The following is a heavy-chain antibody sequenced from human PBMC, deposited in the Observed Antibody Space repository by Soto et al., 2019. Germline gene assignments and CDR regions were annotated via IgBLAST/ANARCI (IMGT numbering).Heavy chain of an antibody. CDR3: ASIIQGDMDIAAAGTERVFNYYGMDV. V-gene: IGHV1-69*13. Sequence: SVKVSCKASGGTFSSYAINWVRQAPGQGLEWMGGIIPIFGTANYAQKFQGRVTITADESTSTAYMELSSLRSEDTAMYYCASIIQGDMDIAAAGTERVFNYYGMDVWGQGTTVTVSS. CDR1: GGTFSSYA. J-gene: IGHJ6*02. D-gene: IGHD6-13*01. CDR2: IIPIFGTA.